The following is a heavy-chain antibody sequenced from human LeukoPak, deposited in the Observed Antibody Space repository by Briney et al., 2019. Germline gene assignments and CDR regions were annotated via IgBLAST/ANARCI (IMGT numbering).Heavy chain of an antibody. Sequence: SETLSLTCTVSGGSISSGDYYWSWIRQPPGKGLEWIGYIYYSGSTYYNPSLKSRVTISVDTSKNQFSLKLSSVTAADTAVYYCARVSAYYDFWSGYWYFDYWGQGTLVTVSS. V-gene: IGHV4-30-4*02. CDR1: GGSISSGDYY. CDR3: ARVSAYYDFWSGYWYFDY. J-gene: IGHJ4*02. D-gene: IGHD3-3*01. CDR2: IYYSGST.